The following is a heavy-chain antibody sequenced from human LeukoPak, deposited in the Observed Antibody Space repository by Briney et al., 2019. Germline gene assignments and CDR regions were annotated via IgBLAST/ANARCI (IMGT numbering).Heavy chain of an antibody. CDR2: IKQDGSEK. Sequence: PGGFLRLSCAASGFTFSSYWMSWVRQAPGKGLEWVANIKQDGSEKYYVDSVKGRFTISRDNAKNSLYLQMNSLRAEDTAVYYCAREQPTSYYYGSGSLDYWGQGTLVTVSS. CDR1: GFTFSSYW. D-gene: IGHD3-10*01. CDR3: AREQPTSYYYGSGSLDY. V-gene: IGHV3-7*01. J-gene: IGHJ4*02.